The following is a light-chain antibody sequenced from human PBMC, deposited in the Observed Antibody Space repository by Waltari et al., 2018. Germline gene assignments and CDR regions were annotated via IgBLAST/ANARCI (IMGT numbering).Light chain of an antibody. CDR2: GTS. CDR1: QSVTSIS. CDR3: QQYDGEVVT. Sequence: EIVLTQSPGTLSLSPGERANLSCRASQSVTSISLTWYQKKVGQAPRLLIYGTSSRATGIPYRFSGSGSGTEFTLTISRLEPEDFAVYYCQQYDGEVVTFGGGTKVEI. V-gene: IGKV3-20*01. J-gene: IGKJ4*01.